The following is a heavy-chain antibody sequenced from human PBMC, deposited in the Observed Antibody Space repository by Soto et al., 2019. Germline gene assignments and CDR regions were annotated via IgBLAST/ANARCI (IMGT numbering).Heavy chain of an antibody. D-gene: IGHD5-12*01. Sequence: DVQLLESGGGLVQPGGSLRLSCGASGFTFSSYAMSWLRQAPGKGLEWVSVISASASGSEPSTYYADSVKGRFATSRDNFQNTLFLEMNNLRAEDTAVYYCARFARIGYGDSTNCFHGYFDPWGQGTLVTVSS. V-gene: IGHV3-23*01. CDR3: ARFARIGYGDSTNCFHGYFDP. CDR2: ISASASGSEPST. CDR1: GFTFSSYA. J-gene: IGHJ5*02.